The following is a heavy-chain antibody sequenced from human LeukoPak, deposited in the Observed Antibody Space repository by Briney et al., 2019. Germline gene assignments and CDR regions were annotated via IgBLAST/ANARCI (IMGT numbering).Heavy chain of an antibody. CDR3: ARGPNSNWSGLDF. CDR1: GFSFSGHW. J-gene: IGHJ4*02. D-gene: IGHD6-6*01. V-gene: IGHV3-74*01. Sequence: GGSLRLSCTASGFSFSGHWMHWARQLPGKGLVWVSRISPTGSTTSYADSVKGRFTVSRDNAKDTLYLQVNNLRAEDTAVYYCARGPNSNWSGLDFWGQGTLLTVSS. CDR2: ISPTGSTT.